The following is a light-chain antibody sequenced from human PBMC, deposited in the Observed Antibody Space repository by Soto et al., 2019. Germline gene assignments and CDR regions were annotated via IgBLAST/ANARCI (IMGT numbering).Light chain of an antibody. V-gene: IGKV1-39*01. CDR2: AAS. CDR1: QSISSY. CDR3: QQSYSTPRVT. J-gene: IGKJ2*01. Sequence: DIQMTQSPSSLSASVGDRVTITCRASQSISSYLNWYQQKPGKAPKLLIYAASSLQSGVPSMFSGSGSGTDFTLTISSLQPEDFATYYCQQSYSTPRVTFGQGTKLEIK.